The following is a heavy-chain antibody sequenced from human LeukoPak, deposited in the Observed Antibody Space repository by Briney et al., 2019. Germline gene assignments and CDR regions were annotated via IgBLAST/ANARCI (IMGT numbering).Heavy chain of an antibody. D-gene: IGHD1-14*01. J-gene: IGHJ4*02. Sequence: GGSLRLSCAASGFTFSSSWMSWVRRAPGKGLEWVANIRQDGNEKYFADSVKGRFTISRDNAKNSLFLQINSLRAEDTAVYYCARDRTGTGLDYWGQGTLVTVSS. V-gene: IGHV3-7*03. CDR2: IRQDGNEK. CDR1: GFTFSSSW. CDR3: ARDRTGTGLDY.